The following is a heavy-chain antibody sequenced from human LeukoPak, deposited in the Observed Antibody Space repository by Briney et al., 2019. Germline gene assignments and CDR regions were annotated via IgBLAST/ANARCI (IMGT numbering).Heavy chain of an antibody. J-gene: IGHJ4*02. V-gene: IGHV4-31*03. CDR1: GGSISSGGYY. Sequence: SETLSLTCTVSGGSISSGGYYWSWIRQHPGKGLEWIGYIYYSGSAYYNPSLKSRVTISVDTSKNQFSLKLSSVTAADTAVYYCARASRNVVVPAATFDYWGQGTLVTVSS. CDR3: ARASRNVVVPAATFDY. D-gene: IGHD2-2*01. CDR2: IYYSGSA.